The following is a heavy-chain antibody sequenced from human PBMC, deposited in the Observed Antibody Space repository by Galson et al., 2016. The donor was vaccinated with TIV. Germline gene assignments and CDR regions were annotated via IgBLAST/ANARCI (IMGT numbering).Heavy chain of an antibody. CDR2: ISDGDYT. V-gene: IGHV3-66*02. J-gene: IGHJ6*02. CDR3: VRERRHCGNECFLRYYYGMDV. D-gene: IGHD2-21*01. CDR1: GLVVSDNF. Sequence: LRLSCAASGLVVSDNFMNWVRQAPGKGLEWVPLISDGDYTDYAGSVKGRFTISRDKSRNIVYLHMEKLRVEDTAVYYCVRERRHCGNECFLRYYYGMDVWGQGTTITVSS.